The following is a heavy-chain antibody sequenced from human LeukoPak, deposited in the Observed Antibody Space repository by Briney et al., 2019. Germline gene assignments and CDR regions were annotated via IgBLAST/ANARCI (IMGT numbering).Heavy chain of an antibody. CDR3: ARFYDILTGYHSDY. V-gene: IGHV4-34*01. D-gene: IGHD3-9*01. CDR1: GGSFSGYY. Sequence: SETLSLTCAVYGGSFSGYYWSWIRQPPGKGLEWIGEINHSGSTNYNPSLKSRVTISVDTSKNQFSLKLSSATAADTAVYYCARFYDILTGYHSDYWGQGTLVTVSS. J-gene: IGHJ4*02. CDR2: INHSGST.